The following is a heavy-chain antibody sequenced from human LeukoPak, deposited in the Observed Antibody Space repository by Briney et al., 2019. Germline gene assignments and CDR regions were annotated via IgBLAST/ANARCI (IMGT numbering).Heavy chain of an antibody. D-gene: IGHD3-9*01. CDR3: ARRRRGLRYFDWSNSFDP. Sequence: SETLSLTCAVYGGSFSGDFWSWIRQSPGKGLEWIGEISHGGSTNYNPSLKSRVTISVDTSKNQFSLKLSSVTAADTAVYYCARRRRGLRYFDWSNSFDPWGQGTLVTVSS. J-gene: IGHJ5*02. CDR1: GGSFSGDF. V-gene: IGHV4-34*01. CDR2: ISHGGST.